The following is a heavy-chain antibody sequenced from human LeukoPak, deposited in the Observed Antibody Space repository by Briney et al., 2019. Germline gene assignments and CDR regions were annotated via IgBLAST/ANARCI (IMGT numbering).Heavy chain of an antibody. V-gene: IGHV4-28*01. CDR1: GYSISSTNW. CDR3: ARRNYYDSSAYDYWYFDL. Sequence: SETLSLTCAVSGYSISSTNWWGWIRQPPGKGLEWVGYSYYSGSTYYNPSLKSRVTMSVDTSKNQFSLKLSSVTAVDTAVYYCARRNYYDSSAYDYWYFDLWGRGTLVTVSS. J-gene: IGHJ2*01. D-gene: IGHD3-22*01. CDR2: SYYSGST.